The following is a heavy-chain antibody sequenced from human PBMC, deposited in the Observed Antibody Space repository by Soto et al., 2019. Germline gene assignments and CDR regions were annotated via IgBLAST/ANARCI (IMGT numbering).Heavy chain of an antibody. V-gene: IGHV3-48*02. CDR3: ARVIWSVHLTSDH. CDR2: ISSSSSTI. Sequence: EVQVVESGGGLVQPWGSLRLSCAASGFTFSSNSINWVRQAPGQGLEWISYISSSSSTIYADSVKGRFPISRDNAKNSLYLQMNTRRNEGTAVYHSARVIWSVHLTSDHGVNGSMVTVSS. J-gene: IGHJ4*01. CDR1: GFTFSSNS. D-gene: IGHD3-3*01.